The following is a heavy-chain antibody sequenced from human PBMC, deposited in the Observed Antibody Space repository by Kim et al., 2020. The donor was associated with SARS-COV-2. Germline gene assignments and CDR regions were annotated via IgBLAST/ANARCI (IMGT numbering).Heavy chain of an antibody. CDR1: GYNFDKSW. V-gene: IGHV5-51*01. Sequence: GESLKISCKGSGYNFDKSWIGWVRQMPGRGLEWMGIIYPDDSDTRYSPSFQGQVTISADKSITTAYLQWTSLKGSDTAMYYCARGELGNWDQWGQGTLVT. CDR2: IYPDDSDT. CDR3: ARGELGNWDQ. D-gene: IGHD1-26*01. J-gene: IGHJ4*02.